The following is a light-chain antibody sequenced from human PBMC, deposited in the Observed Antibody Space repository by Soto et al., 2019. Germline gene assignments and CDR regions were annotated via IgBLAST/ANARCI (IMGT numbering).Light chain of an antibody. J-gene: IGLJ1*01. CDR1: SSDIGGYNY. Sequence: QSVLTQPASVSGSPGQSITISCAGTSSDIGGYNYVSWYQQHPGTAPKVIIYEVSNRPSGVSNRFSGSKSGNTASLTISGLQAEDEADYYCSSFTISSTLYVFGSGTKVTLL. V-gene: IGLV2-14*01. CDR3: SSFTISSTLYV. CDR2: EVS.